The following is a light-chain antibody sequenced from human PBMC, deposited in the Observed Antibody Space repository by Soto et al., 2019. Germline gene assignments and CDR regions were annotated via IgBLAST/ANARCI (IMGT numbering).Light chain of an antibody. J-gene: IGKJ1*01. V-gene: IGKV3-15*01. CDR3: QQYDDWPET. Sequence: EKVMTQSPATLSVSPGERATLSCRASQSVSSNLAWYQQKPGQAPRLLIYDASTRATGIPARFSGSGSGTEFTLTISSLQSEDLXVXXCQQYDDWPETFGQGTKVEIK. CDR1: QSVSSN. CDR2: DAS.